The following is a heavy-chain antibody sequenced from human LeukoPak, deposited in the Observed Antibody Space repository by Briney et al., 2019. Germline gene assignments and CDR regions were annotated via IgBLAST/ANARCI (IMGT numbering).Heavy chain of an antibody. CDR3: AKDVYYDSSGDAFDI. D-gene: IGHD3-22*01. CDR1: GFTFDDYA. CDR2: ISWNSGSI. Sequence: SGGSLRLSCAASGFTFDDYAMHWVRQAPGKGLEWVSGISWNSGSIGYADSVKGRFTISRDNAKNSLYLQMNSLRAEDTALYYCAKDVYYDSSGDAFDIWGQGTMVTVSS. V-gene: IGHV3-9*01. J-gene: IGHJ3*02.